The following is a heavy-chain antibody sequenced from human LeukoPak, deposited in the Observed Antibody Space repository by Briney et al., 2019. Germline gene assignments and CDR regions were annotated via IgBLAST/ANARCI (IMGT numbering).Heavy chain of an antibody. J-gene: IGHJ4*02. Sequence: ASVKVSCKASGYTFTGYYMHWVRQAPGQGLEWMGWINPNSGGTNYAQKFQGRVTMTRDTSISTAYMELTSLTSEDTAIYYCARDRVGVGGNGWENWGQGTLVTVSS. CDR2: INPNSGGT. CDR3: ARDRVGVGGNGWEN. D-gene: IGHD6-19*01. V-gene: IGHV1-2*02. CDR1: GYTFTGYY.